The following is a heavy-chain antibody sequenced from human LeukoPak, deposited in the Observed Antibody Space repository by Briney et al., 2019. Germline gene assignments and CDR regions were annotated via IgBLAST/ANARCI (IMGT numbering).Heavy chain of an antibody. J-gene: IGHJ4*02. Sequence: GRSLRLSCAASGFTFSSYGMHWVRQAPGKGLEWVAVIWYDGSNKYYADSVKGRFTISRDNSKNTLYLQMNSLRAEDTAVYYCGRDPMVRGVNALDYWGQGTLVTVSS. CDR2: IWYDGSNK. D-gene: IGHD3-10*01. CDR1: GFTFSSYG. CDR3: GRDPMVRGVNALDY. V-gene: IGHV3-33*01.